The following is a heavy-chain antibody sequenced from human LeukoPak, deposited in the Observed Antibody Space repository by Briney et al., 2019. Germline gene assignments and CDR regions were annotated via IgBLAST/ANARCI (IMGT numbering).Heavy chain of an antibody. CDR1: GGSISSYY. CDR3: ASAVAGTFFDY. J-gene: IGHJ4*02. CDR2: IYYSGST. D-gene: IGHD6-19*01. V-gene: IGHV4-59*01. Sequence: SETLSLTCTVSGGSISSYYWSWIRQPPGKGLEWIGYIYYSGSTNYNPSLKSRVTISVDTSKNQFSLKLSSVTAADTAVYYCASAVAGTFFDYRGQGTPVTVSS.